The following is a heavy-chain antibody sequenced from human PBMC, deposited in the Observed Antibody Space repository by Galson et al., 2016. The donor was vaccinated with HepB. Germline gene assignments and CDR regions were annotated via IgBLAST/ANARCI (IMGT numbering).Heavy chain of an antibody. V-gene: IGHV4-39*07. D-gene: IGHD3-3*01. CDR2: IYYSGST. J-gene: IGHJ6*03. CDR3: AKDLNAFWSGYYKDYYMDV. CDR1: GGSISGSNYY. Sequence: ETLSLTCNVSGGSISGSNYYWGWIRQPPGRGLEWIGSIYYSGSTNYNPSLESRVTMSVDTSKNQFSLKLSSVTAADTAVYYCAKDLNAFWSGYYKDYYMDVWGKGTTVTVYS.